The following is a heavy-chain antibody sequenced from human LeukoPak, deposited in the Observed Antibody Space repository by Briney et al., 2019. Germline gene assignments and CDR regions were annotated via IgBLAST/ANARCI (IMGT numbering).Heavy chain of an antibody. J-gene: IGHJ4*02. V-gene: IGHV3-23*01. Sequence: PGGSLRLSCAASGFTFSSFAMSWARQAPGKGLEWVSGISGSGSSTYYADSVKGRFTVSRDNSKNTQYLQMNSLRGEDTAVYYCAKSDCSSTSCLADSWGQGTLVIVSS. CDR3: AKSDCSSTSCLADS. CDR1: GFTFSSFA. D-gene: IGHD2-2*01. CDR2: ISGSGSST.